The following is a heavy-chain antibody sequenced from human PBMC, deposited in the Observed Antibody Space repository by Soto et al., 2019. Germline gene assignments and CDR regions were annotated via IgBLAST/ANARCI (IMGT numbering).Heavy chain of an antibody. D-gene: IGHD5-18*01. CDR2: INPNSGGT. Sequence: XSVKVSCKTSGYTFTSYYLTWVRQAPGQGLEWMGWINPNSGGTNYAQKFQGWVTMTRDTSITTAYMELSRLTSDDTAVYYCARDSIYNSYGTYFDYWGQGSLVTVSS. CDR1: GYTFTSYY. J-gene: IGHJ4*02. V-gene: IGHV1-2*04. CDR3: ARDSIYNSYGTYFDY.